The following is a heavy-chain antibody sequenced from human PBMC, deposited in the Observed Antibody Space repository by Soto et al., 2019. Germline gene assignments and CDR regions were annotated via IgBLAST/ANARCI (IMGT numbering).Heavy chain of an antibody. V-gene: IGHV3-21*06. J-gene: IGHJ4*02. CDR2: ISSTTNYI. CDR3: ARESADLTSNFDY. CDR1: GFTFTRYS. Sequence: VGSLRLSCAASGFTFTRYSMNWVRQAPGKGLEWVSSISSTTNYIYYGDSMKGRFTISRDNAKNSLYLEMNSLRAEDTAVCYCARESADLTSNFDYWGQGTLLTVSS.